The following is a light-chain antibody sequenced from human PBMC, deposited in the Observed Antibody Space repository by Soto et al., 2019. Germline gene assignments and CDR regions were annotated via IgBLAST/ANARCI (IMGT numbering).Light chain of an antibody. CDR3: QQYSSYWT. V-gene: IGKV1-5*03. Sequence: DIQMTQPPSTLSASVGDRVTITCRASQRISSWLAWYQQKPGKAPKLLIYKASNLENGVPSRFSGSGSGTEFTLTISSLQPDDFATYYCQQYSSYWTFGQGTKVEIK. CDR2: KAS. J-gene: IGKJ1*01. CDR1: QRISSW.